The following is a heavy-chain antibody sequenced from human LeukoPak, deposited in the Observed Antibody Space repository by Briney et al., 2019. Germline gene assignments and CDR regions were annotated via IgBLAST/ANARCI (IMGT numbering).Heavy chain of an antibody. CDR2: INTNTGNP. V-gene: IGHV7-4-1*02. D-gene: IGHD3-16*01. CDR3: ARWSSRWGSSLDY. J-gene: IGHJ4*02. Sequence: WASVKVSCKASGYTFTTYAMNWVRQAPGQGLEWMGWINTNTGNPTYAQAFTGRFVFSLDTSVSTAYLQISSLKAEDTAVYYCARWSSRWGSSLDYWGQGTLVTVSS. CDR1: GYTFTTYA.